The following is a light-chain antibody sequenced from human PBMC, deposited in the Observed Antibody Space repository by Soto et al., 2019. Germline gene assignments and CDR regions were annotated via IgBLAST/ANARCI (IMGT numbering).Light chain of an antibody. V-gene: IGLV2-14*01. Sequence: QSVLTQPASVSGSPGQSINISCTGTSSDVGGYNYVSWYQQHPGKAPKLMIYDVSNRPSGVSNRFSGSKSGNTASLTISGLQAEDEADYYCSSYTSSSVVVFGGGTKVTVL. J-gene: IGLJ2*01. CDR2: DVS. CDR3: SSYTSSSVVV. CDR1: SSDVGGYNY.